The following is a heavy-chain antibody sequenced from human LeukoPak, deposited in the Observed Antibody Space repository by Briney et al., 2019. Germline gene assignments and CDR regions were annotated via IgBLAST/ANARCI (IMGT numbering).Heavy chain of an antibody. D-gene: IGHD3-22*01. J-gene: IGHJ4*02. CDR1: GGSFNGYY. Sequence: SETLSLTCAVYGGSFNGYYWSWIRQPPGKGLEWIGEINHSGSTNYSPSLKSRVTLSVDTSKNQFSLRLSSVTAADTAVYYCARTPYYYDSSGYYPDYWGQGTLVTVSS. V-gene: IGHV4-34*01. CDR2: INHSGST. CDR3: ARTPYYYDSSGYYPDY.